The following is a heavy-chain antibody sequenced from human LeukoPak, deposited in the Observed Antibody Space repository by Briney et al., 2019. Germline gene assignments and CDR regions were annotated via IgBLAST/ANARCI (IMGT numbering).Heavy chain of an antibody. J-gene: IGHJ4*02. CDR1: VYTFTGSS. V-gene: IGHV1-2*06. CDR2: INLNSGGT. CDR3: ARGREYYDSSGYQDY. D-gene: IGHD3-22*01. Sequence: ASVKVSCKASVYTFTGSSMHWVRHAPGQGLEWMGRINLNSGGTTYAQKFQGRVPMTRDTSISKAYMELSRLRSDDTAVYYCARGREYYDSSGYQDYWGQGTLVTVSS.